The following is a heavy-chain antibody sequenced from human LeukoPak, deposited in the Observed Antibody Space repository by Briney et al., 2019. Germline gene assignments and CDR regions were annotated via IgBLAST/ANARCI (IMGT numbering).Heavy chain of an antibody. D-gene: IGHD3-10*01. CDR2: INPNSGGT. V-gene: IGHV1-2*02. Sequence: ASVKVSCKASGYIFTGYYIHWVRQAPGQGLEWMGWINPNSGGTNYAQKFQGRVTMARDTPISTAYMELSRLRSDDTAIYYCARNYSSGSDVYFDYWGQGTLVTVSS. CDR3: ARNYSSGSDVYFDY. CDR1: GYIFTGYY. J-gene: IGHJ4*02.